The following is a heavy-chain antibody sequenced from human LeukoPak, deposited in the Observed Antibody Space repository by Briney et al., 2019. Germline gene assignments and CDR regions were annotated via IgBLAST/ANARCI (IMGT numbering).Heavy chain of an antibody. Sequence: ASVKVSCKASGYTFTSYYIHWVRQAPGQGLEWMAIINPSGGTTSYAQKLQGRVTMTTDTSTSTAYMELRSLRSDDTAVYYCARGAALVPAADFDYWGQGTLVTVSS. CDR3: ARGAALVPAADFDY. V-gene: IGHV1-46*01. D-gene: IGHD2-2*01. CDR1: GYTFTSYY. J-gene: IGHJ4*02. CDR2: INPSGGTT.